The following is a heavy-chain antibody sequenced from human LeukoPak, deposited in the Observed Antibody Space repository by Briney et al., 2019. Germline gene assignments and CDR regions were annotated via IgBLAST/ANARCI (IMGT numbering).Heavy chain of an antibody. CDR2: IYYSGST. V-gene: IGHV4-39*07. Sequence: SETLSLTCTVSGGSTSSSSYYWGWIRQPPGKGLEWIGSIYYSGSTYYNPSLKSRVTISVDTSKNQFSLKLSSVTAADTAVYYCARITSQYSSSWYPRDWYFDLWGRGTLVTVSS. CDR1: GGSTSSSSYY. J-gene: IGHJ2*01. D-gene: IGHD6-13*01. CDR3: ARITSQYSSSWYPRDWYFDL.